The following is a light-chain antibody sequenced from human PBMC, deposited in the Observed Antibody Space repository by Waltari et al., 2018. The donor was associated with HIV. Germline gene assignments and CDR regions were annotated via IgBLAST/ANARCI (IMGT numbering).Light chain of an antibody. CDR3: SSYTSSSTVI. V-gene: IGLV2-14*01. CDR1: SSDIGGYNY. CDR2: EVS. J-gene: IGLJ2*01. Sequence: QSALTPPASVSGSPGQSITISCTGTSSDIGGYNYVSWYQQHPGKAPKLMIYEVSTRPSGVSNRFSGSKSGNTASLTISGLQAEDEADYYCSSYTSSSTVIFGGGTKLAVL.